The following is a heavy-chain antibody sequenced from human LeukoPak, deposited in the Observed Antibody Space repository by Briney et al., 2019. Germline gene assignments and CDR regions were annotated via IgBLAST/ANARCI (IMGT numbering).Heavy chain of an antibody. V-gene: IGHV3-53*01. CDR1: GFTVSSNY. D-gene: IGHD6-13*01. CDR3: ARGLIAAAPYYYGMDV. Sequence: GGSLRLSCAASGFTVSSNYMSWVRQAPGKGLEWVSVIYSGGSTYYADSVKGRFTISRDNSKNTLYLQMNSLRAEDTAVYYCARGLIAAAPYYYGMDVWGQGTTVTVSS. J-gene: IGHJ6*02. CDR2: IYSGGST.